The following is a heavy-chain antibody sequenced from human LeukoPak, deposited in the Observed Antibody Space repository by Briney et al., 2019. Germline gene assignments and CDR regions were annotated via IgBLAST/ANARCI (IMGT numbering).Heavy chain of an antibody. CDR2: ISPSGGGT. CDR3: AREGEDSSSVGDY. V-gene: IGHV1-46*01. J-gene: IGHJ4*02. CDR1: GFTFSSYG. Sequence: PGGSLRLSCAASGFTFSSYGMHWVRQAPGKGLEWVGIISPSGGGTSYAQKFQGRVTITNDTSTRTVYMELSSLRPEDTAVYYCAREGEDSSSVGDYWGQGTLVTVPS. D-gene: IGHD6-13*01.